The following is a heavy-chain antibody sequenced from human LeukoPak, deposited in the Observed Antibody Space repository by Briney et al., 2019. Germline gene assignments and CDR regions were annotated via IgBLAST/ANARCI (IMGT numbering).Heavy chain of an antibody. J-gene: IGHJ4*02. V-gene: IGHV3-23*01. Sequence: GGSLRLSCAASGFTVSSNYMSWVRQAPGKGLEWVSAISGSGGSTYYADSVKGRFTISRDNSKNTLYLQMNSLRAEDTAVYYCAKDHSKGATGYWGQGTLVTVSS. CDR3: AKDHSKGATGY. D-gene: IGHD1-26*01. CDR1: GFTVSSNY. CDR2: ISGSGGST.